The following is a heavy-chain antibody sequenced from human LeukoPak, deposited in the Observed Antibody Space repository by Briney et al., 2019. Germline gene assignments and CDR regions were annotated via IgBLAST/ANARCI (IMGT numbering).Heavy chain of an antibody. CDR1: GGSISSGGYY. J-gene: IGHJ5*02. V-gene: IGHV4-30-2*01. CDR3: ARQMTPNNWFDP. D-gene: IGHD2-15*01. CDR2: IYHSGST. Sequence: SETLSLTCTVSGGSISSGGYYWSWIRQPPGKGLEWIGYIYHSGSTYYNPSLKSRVTISVDRSKNQFSLKLSSVTAADTAVYYCARQMTPNNWFDPWGQGTLVTVSS.